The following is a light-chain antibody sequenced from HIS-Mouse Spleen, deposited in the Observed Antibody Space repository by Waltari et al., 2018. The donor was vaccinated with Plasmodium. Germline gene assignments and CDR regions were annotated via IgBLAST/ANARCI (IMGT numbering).Light chain of an antibody. CDR2: DAS. Sequence: DIQMTQSPSSLSASVCDRVTITCQASQDISNYLNWYQQKPGKAPKLLIYDASNLETGVPSRFSGSGSGTDFTFTISSLQPEDIATYYCQQYDNLPPLFTFGPGTKVDIK. CDR3: QQYDNLPPLFT. V-gene: IGKV1-33*01. J-gene: IGKJ3*01. CDR1: QDISNY.